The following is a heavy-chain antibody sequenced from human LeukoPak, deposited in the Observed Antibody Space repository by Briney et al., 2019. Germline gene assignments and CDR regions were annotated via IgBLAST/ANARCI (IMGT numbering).Heavy chain of an antibody. V-gene: IGHV3-21*01. CDR3: ARDRSSWYLEYYFDY. D-gene: IGHD6-13*01. CDR1: GFTFSSYA. CDR2: ISSSSSYI. Sequence: GGSLRLSCVASGFTFSSYAMNWVRQAPGKGLEWVSSISSSSSYIYYADSVKGRFTISRDNAKNSLYLQMNSLRAEDTAVYYCARDRSSWYLEYYFDYWGQGTLVTVSS. J-gene: IGHJ4*02.